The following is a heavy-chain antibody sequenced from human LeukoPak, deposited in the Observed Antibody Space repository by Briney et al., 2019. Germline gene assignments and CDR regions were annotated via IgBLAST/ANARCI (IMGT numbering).Heavy chain of an antibody. CDR3: AKAPVTSCRGAFCYPFDY. V-gene: IGHV3-23*01. D-gene: IGHD2-15*01. Sequence: LAGGSLRLSCATSGFSFSSYAMSWVRQAPGKGLEWVSAMSSGDDGRYYAASVRGRFAISRDTSRSTLYLQMNSLRAEDAAVYYCAKAPVTSCRGAFCYPFDYWGQGTLVTVSS. CDR2: MSSGDDGR. J-gene: IGHJ4*02. CDR1: GFSFSSYA.